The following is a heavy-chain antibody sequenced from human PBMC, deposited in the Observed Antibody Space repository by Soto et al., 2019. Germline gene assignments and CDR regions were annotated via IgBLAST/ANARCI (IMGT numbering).Heavy chain of an antibody. V-gene: IGHV1-69*04. Sequence: SVKVSCKASGGTFSSYTISWVRQAPGQGLEWMGRIVPILGIANYAQKFQGRVTITADKSTSTAYMELSSLRSEDTAVYYCARDMAQYYYDSSGPRDAFDIWGQGTMVTVSS. D-gene: IGHD3-22*01. J-gene: IGHJ3*02. CDR1: GGTFSSYT. CDR2: IVPILGIA. CDR3: ARDMAQYYYDSSGPRDAFDI.